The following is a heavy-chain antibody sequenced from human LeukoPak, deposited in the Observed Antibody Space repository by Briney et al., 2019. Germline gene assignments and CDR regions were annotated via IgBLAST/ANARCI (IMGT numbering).Heavy chain of an antibody. Sequence: GGPLRLSCAASGFAFSGHWMSWVRQAPGKGLEWVANIRQDGGEEYYVDSVRGRFTISRDNAKNSLYLQMNSLTDEDTAVYYCAAWGIGSSYVYWGQGTLVTVSS. CDR1: GFAFSGHW. CDR2: IRQDGGEE. CDR3: AAWGIGSSYVY. J-gene: IGHJ4*02. V-gene: IGHV3-7*01. D-gene: IGHD2-15*01.